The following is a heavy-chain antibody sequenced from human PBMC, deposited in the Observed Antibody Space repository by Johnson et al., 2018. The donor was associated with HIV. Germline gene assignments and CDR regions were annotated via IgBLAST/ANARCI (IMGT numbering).Heavy chain of an antibody. J-gene: IGHJ3*02. D-gene: IGHD3-22*01. CDR2: IKYDGSGK. V-gene: IGHV3-7*01. Sequence: VQLVESGGGLVKPGGSLRLSCAASGFIFSGYWMNWVRQAPGKGLEWVAGIKYDGSGKFCVDSVKGRFTISRDNAKDSLFLQMNSLRDEDTAVYFCARVTKYYFDSSVDAFDIWGQGTVVTVSS. CDR1: GFIFSGYW. CDR3: ARVTKYYFDSSVDAFDI.